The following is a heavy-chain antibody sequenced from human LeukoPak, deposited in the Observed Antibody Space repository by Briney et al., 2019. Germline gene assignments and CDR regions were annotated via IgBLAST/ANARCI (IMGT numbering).Heavy chain of an antibody. V-gene: IGHV3-30*18. J-gene: IGHJ4*02. D-gene: IGHD5-18*01. CDR2: ISYDGSNK. CDR1: GFTFSSYG. CDR3: AKGLGTANYFDY. Sequence: GGSLRLSCAASGFTFSSYGMHWVRQAPGKGLEWVVVISYDGSNKYYADSVKGRFTISRDNSKNTLYLQMNSLRAEDTAVYYCAKGLGTANYFDYWGQGTLVTVSS.